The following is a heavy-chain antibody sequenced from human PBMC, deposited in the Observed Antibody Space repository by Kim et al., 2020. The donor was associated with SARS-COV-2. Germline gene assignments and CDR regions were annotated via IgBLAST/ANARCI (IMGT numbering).Heavy chain of an antibody. D-gene: IGHD3-22*01. CDR1: GYSFTSYW. Sequence: GESLKISCKGSGYSFTSYWINWVRQMPGKGLEWMGRIDPSDSYTNYNPSFQGHVTFSADKSISTAYLQWSSLKASDTAMYYCARRVRYYDPPFDYWGQGTLVTVSS. CDR3: ARRVRYYDPPFDY. V-gene: IGHV5-10-1*01. CDR2: IDPSDSYT. J-gene: IGHJ4*02.